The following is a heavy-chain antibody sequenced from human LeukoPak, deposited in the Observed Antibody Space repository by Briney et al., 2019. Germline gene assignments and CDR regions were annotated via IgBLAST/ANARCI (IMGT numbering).Heavy chain of an antibody. Sequence: RGSLRLSCAASGFSFGTYSMHWARQVPGKGLEWVAVIWYDGSNEDYADSVKGRFTISRDNSKNTLYLQMNSLRAEDTAVYYCAREMAVWGQGALVTVSS. J-gene: IGHJ4*02. CDR3: AREMAV. CDR1: GFSFGTYS. V-gene: IGHV3-33*01. CDR2: IWYDGSNE. D-gene: IGHD5-24*01.